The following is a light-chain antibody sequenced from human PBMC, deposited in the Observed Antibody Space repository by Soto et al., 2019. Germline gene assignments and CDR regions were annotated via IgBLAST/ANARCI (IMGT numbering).Light chain of an antibody. CDR3: QLYGSSPPRT. CDR1: QSVSSSY. Sequence: EIVLTQSPGTLSLSPGERATLSCRASQSVSSSYLGWYQQKPGQAPRLLIYGASSRATGIPDRFSGSGSGTDSPLTIASLEPEDFAVYYCQLYGSSPPRTFGQGTKVETK. V-gene: IGKV3-20*01. J-gene: IGKJ1*01. CDR2: GAS.